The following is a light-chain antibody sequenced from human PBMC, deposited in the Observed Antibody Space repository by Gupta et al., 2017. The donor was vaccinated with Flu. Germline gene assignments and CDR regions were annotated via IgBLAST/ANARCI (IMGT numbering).Light chain of an antibody. Sequence: QTVVTQEPSFSVSPGETVTLTCGLNSGSVSTNYYPSWYQQIPGQPPRTLIYSTNSRSSGVPDRVFGSIRGNKAALTSTGTLADDESDYYCALYVGSGISVFGGGTKLTVL. J-gene: IGLJ3*02. V-gene: IGLV8-61*01. CDR1: SGSVSTNYY. CDR2: STN. CDR3: ALYVGSGISV.